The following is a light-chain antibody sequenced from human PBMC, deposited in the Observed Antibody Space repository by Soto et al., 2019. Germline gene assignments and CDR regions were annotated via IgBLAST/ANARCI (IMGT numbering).Light chain of an antibody. V-gene: IGKV3-20*01. J-gene: IGKJ1*01. CDR1: QSVTSSD. Sequence: IVMTQSPATLSVSPGERATLSCSASQSVTSSDLAWYQQKPGQAPRLLISGASSRATGIPDRFSGSGSGTDFTLTISRLEPEDFAVYYCQQYGSSQWTFGQGTKVDTK. CDR2: GAS. CDR3: QQYGSSQWT.